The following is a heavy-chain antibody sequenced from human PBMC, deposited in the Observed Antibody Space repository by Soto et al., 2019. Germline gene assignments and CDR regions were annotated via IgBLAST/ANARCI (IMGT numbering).Heavy chain of an antibody. D-gene: IGHD6-19*01. Sequence: SETLSLTCSVSGGSISSYYWSWIRQPAGKGLEWIGRIYTSGSTNYNPSLKSRVTMSVDTSKNQFSLKLSSVTAADTAVYYCARDHGAVAGTGYYYGMDVWGQGTTVTVSS. J-gene: IGHJ6*02. V-gene: IGHV4-4*07. CDR1: GGSISSYY. CDR2: IYTSGST. CDR3: ARDHGAVAGTGYYYGMDV.